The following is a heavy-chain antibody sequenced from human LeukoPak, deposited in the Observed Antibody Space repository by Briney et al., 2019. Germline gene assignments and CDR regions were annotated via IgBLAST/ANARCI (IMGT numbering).Heavy chain of an antibody. J-gene: IGHJ6*03. Sequence: SEPLSLTCTVSGGSISSYYWNWIRQPAGKGLEWIGRIYSSGNTNYNPSLKSRVSMSVDTSKNQFSLKLSSVTAADTAVYYCARDQGEDSGAYFRYYYYYYLDVWGKGTTVTVSS. V-gene: IGHV4-4*07. CDR2: IYSSGNT. D-gene: IGHD1-26*01. CDR3: ARDQGEDSGAYFRYYYYYYLDV. CDR1: GGSISSYY.